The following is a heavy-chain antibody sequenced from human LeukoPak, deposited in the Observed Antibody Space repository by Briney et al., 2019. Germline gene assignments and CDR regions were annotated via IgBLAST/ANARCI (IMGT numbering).Heavy chain of an antibody. Sequence: SETLSLTCTVSSGSISSYHWSWIRQPPGKGLEWIGEINHSGSTNYNPSLKSRVTISVDTSKNQFSLKLSSVTAADTAVYYCARGNGGYYYDAFDIWGQGTMVTVSS. J-gene: IGHJ3*02. D-gene: IGHD3-22*01. V-gene: IGHV4-34*01. CDR3: ARGNGGYYYDAFDI. CDR1: SGSISSYH. CDR2: INHSGST.